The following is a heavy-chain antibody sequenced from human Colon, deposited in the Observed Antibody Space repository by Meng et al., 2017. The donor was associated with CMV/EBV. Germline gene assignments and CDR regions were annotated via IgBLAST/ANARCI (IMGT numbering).Heavy chain of an antibody. J-gene: IGHJ4*02. CDR2: MYYTGNT. D-gene: IGHD3-9*01. Sequence: QVQLQESGPGLVTHSEILSLTCTLSGGFISSFHWSWIRQSPGKGLEWIADMYYTGNTKYNPSLKSRVAISIDTSKNQLSLKLTSVTAADTAVYYCARLFDIETGFDHWDQGSLVTVSS. V-gene: IGHV4-59*08. CDR3: ARLFDIETGFDH. CDR1: GGFISSFH.